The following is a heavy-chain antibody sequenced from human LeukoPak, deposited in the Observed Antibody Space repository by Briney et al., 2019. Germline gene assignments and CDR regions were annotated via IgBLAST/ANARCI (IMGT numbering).Heavy chain of an antibody. CDR2: ISGSGGST. J-gene: IGHJ6*02. Sequence: GGSLRLSCAASGFTFSSYAMSWVRQAPGKGLEGVSAISGSGGSTYYADSVKGRFTISRDNSKNTLYLQMNSLRAEDTAVYYCAKEGSNYPGYYGMDVWGQGTTVTVSS. V-gene: IGHV3-23*01. CDR3: AKEGSNYPGYYGMDV. D-gene: IGHD4-11*01. CDR1: GFTFSSYA.